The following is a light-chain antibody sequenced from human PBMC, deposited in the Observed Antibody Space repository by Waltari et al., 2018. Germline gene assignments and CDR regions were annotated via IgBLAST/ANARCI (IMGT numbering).Light chain of an antibody. CDR3: QQYHNWPPWT. J-gene: IGKJ1*01. Sequence: EIVMTQSPATLSVSPGEGATLSCRASQSVTTKLAWYQLKPGQAPRLLIYDASSRATGIPARFSGSGFGTEFTLTISSQQSEDFAVYYCQQYHNWPPWTFGRGTKVEIK. CDR2: DAS. V-gene: IGKV3D-15*01. CDR1: QSVTTK.